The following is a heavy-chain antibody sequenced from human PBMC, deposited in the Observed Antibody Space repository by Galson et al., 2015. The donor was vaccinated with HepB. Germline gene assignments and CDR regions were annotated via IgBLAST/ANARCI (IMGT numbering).Heavy chain of an antibody. V-gene: IGHV4-34*01. CDR1: GGSFSGYY. D-gene: IGHD1-1*01. CDR3: ARGKNWNYWYFDL. Sequence: SETLSLTCAVYGGSFSGYYWSWIRQSPGKGLEWIGEISHSGSSNYNPSFKSRVTISVDTSKNQFSLRLRSVTAADTALYYCARGKNWNYWYFDLWGRGTLVTVSS. J-gene: IGHJ2*01. CDR2: ISHSGSS.